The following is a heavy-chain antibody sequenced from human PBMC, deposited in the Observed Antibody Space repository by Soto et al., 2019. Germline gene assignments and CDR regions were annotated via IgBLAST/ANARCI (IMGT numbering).Heavy chain of an antibody. J-gene: IGHJ6*02. CDR2: ISGSGGST. D-gene: IGHD3-3*01. CDR1: GFTFSSYA. CDR3: AKTLRFLGWNYYYYYGMDV. Sequence: GGSLRLSCAASGFTFSSYAMSWVRQAPGKGLEWVSAISGSGGSTYYADSVKGRFTISRDNSKNTLYLQMNSLRAEDTAVYYCAKTLRFLGWNYYYYYGMDVWGQGTTVTVSS. V-gene: IGHV3-23*01.